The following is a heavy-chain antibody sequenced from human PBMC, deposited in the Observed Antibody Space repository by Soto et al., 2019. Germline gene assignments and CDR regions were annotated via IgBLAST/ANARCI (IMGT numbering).Heavy chain of an antibody. J-gene: IGHJ4*02. CDR1: GGSISSGGYY. Sequence: QVQLQESGPGLVKPSQTLSLTCTVSGGSISSGGYYWSWIRQHPGKGLEWIGYIYYSGSTYYNPSLKSRVTISVDTSKNQFSLKLSSVTAADKAVYYCARRWNGDAYFDSWGQGTLVTVSS. CDR3: ARRWNGDAYFDS. CDR2: IYYSGST. V-gene: IGHV4-31*03. D-gene: IGHD4-17*01.